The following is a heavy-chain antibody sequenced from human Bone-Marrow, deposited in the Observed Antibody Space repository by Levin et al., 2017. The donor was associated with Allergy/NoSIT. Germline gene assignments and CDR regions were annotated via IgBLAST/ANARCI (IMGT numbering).Heavy chain of an antibody. CDR3: VRAADDCSGGSCYSGRFDP. Sequence: GGSLRLSCAASGFTFSEYYMSWIRQAPGKGLEWLSYINENSKTVYYADSVKGRFTISRDNAKNSLSLEMNSLRVEDTAVYYCVRAADDCSGGSCYSGRFDPWGQGTLVTVSS. CDR2: INENSKTV. V-gene: IGHV3-11*01. J-gene: IGHJ5*02. D-gene: IGHD2-15*01. CDR1: GFTFSEYY.